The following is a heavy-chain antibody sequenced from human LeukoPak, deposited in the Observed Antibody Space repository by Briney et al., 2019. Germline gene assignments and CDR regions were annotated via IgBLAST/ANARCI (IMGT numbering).Heavy chain of an antibody. J-gene: IGHJ5*02. CDR3: ARGRRADIVVVPAAHFHWFDP. Sequence: ASVKGSCKASGYTFTGYYMHWVRQAPGQGLEWMGWINPNSGGTNYAQKFQGRVTMTRGTSISTAYMELSRLRSDDTAVYYCARGRRADIVVVPAAHFHWFDPWGQGTLVTVSS. CDR2: INPNSGGT. D-gene: IGHD2-2*01. CDR1: GYTFTGYY. V-gene: IGHV1-2*02.